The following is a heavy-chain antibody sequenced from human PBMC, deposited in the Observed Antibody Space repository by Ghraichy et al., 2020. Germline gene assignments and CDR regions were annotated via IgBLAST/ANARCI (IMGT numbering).Heavy chain of an antibody. CDR1: GFIFSSYW. Sequence: GGSLRLSCAASGFIFSSYWMSWVRQAPGKGLEWVANIKKDGSEKYYVDSVKGRFTISRDNAKNSLYLQMNSLRAEDTAVYYCARDLGSGWYFDYWGQGTLVTVCS. J-gene: IGHJ4*02. CDR3: ARDLGSGWYFDY. V-gene: IGHV3-7*01. D-gene: IGHD6-19*01. CDR2: IKKDGSEK.